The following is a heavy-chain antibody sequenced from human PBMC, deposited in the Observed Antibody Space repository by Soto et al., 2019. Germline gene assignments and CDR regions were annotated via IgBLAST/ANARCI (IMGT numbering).Heavy chain of an antibody. Sequence: GASVKVSCKASGGTFSSYAISWVRQAPGQGLEWKGGIIPIFGTANYAQKFQGRVTITADKSTSTAYMELSSLRSEDTAVYYCARDRGGSVDTAMVPHYYYYMDVWGKGTTVTVSS. D-gene: IGHD5-18*01. CDR2: IIPIFGTA. J-gene: IGHJ6*03. CDR3: ARDRGGSVDTAMVPHYYYYMDV. V-gene: IGHV1-69*06. CDR1: GGTFSSYA.